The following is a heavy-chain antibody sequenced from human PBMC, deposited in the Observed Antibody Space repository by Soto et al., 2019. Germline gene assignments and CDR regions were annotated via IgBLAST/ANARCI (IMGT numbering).Heavy chain of an antibody. CDR1: GYTFTSYG. CDR2: ISAYNGNT. J-gene: IGHJ6*02. V-gene: IGHV1-18*01. D-gene: IGHD3-22*01. CDR3: ARDREYYYDSSGYYRSEYHYYGMDV. Sequence: ASVKVSCKASGYTFTSYGISWVRQAPGQGLEWMGWISAYNGNTNYAQKLQGRVTMTTDTSTSTAYMELRSLRSDDTAVYYCARDREYYYDSSGYYRSEYHYYGMDVWGQETTVTVSS.